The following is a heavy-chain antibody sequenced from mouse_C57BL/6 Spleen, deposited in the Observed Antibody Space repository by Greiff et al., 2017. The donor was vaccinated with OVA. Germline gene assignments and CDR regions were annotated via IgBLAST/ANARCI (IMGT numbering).Heavy chain of an antibody. CDR2: IYPGDGDT. V-gene: IGHV1-80*01. CDR3: ARGYYGSSYYFDY. Sequence: VQLQQSGAELVKPGASVKISCKASGYAFSSYWMNWVKQRPGKGLEWIGQIYPGDGDTNYNGKFKGKAKLTADKSSSTAYMQLSSLTSEGSAVYFCARGYYGSSYYFDYWGQGTTLTVSS. CDR1: GYAFSSYW. J-gene: IGHJ2*01. D-gene: IGHD1-1*01.